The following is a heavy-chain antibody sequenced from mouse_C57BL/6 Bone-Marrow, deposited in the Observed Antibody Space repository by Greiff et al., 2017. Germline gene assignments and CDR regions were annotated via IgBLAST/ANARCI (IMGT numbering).Heavy chain of an antibody. Sequence: EVNLVESGGGLVKPGGSLKLSCAASGFTFSSYAMSWVRQTPEKRLEWVATISDGGSYTYYPDNVKGRFTISRDNAKNNLYLQMSHLKAEDTAMYYCSRALWAWFAYWGQGTLVTVSA. CDR1: GFTFSSYA. V-gene: IGHV5-4*03. J-gene: IGHJ3*01. D-gene: IGHD1-1*02. CDR3: SRALWAWFAY. CDR2: ISDGGSYT.